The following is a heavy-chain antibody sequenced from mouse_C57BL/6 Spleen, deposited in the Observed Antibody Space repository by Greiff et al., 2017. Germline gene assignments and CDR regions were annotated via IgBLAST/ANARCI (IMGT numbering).Heavy chain of an antibody. Sequence: QVQLQQSGAELVKPGASVKISCKASGYAFSSYWMNWVKQRPGKGLEWIGQIYPGDGDTNYNGKFKGKATLTADKSSSTAYMQLSSLTSEDSAVYYCARKLDYYGSRVYFDVWGTGTTVTVSS. CDR1: GYAFSSYW. CDR3: ARKLDYYGSRVYFDV. CDR2: IYPGDGDT. D-gene: IGHD1-1*01. J-gene: IGHJ1*03. V-gene: IGHV1-80*01.